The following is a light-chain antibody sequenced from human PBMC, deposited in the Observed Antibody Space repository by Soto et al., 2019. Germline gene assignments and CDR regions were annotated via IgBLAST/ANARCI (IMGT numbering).Light chain of an antibody. J-gene: IGKJ4*01. CDR3: QQYDTWPLT. V-gene: IGKV3-20*01. Sequence: DIVLTQSPDTLSLSPGERATLSCRASQSVSSNYLAWYQQKPGQAPRLLIYGASTRATGIPDRFSGSGSGTEFTLTISSLQSEDFAVYYCQQYDTWPLTFGGGTKVEIK. CDR2: GAS. CDR1: QSVSSNY.